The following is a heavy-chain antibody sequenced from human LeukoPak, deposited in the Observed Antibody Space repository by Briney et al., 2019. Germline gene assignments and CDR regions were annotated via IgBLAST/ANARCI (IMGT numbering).Heavy chain of an antibody. CDR3: ASVNNGGNSPTDY. Sequence: PGGSLRLSCAASGFTFSSYEMNWVRQAPGKGLEWVSYISSSGSTIYYADSVKGRFTISRDNAKNSLYLQMNGLRAEDTAVYYCASVNNGGNSPTDYWGQGTLVTVSS. V-gene: IGHV3-48*03. D-gene: IGHD4-23*01. CDR1: GFTFSSYE. J-gene: IGHJ4*02. CDR2: ISSSGSTI.